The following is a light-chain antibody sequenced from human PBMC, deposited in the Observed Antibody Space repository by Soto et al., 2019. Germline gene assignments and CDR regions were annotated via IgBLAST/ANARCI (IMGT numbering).Light chain of an antibody. J-gene: IGLJ3*02. CDR1: SSDIGRHY. Sequence: QSVLTQPASVSGSPGQSITIFCTGTSSDIGRHYVAWYQQLPGTAPKLLIYDNNMRPSGIPDRFSGSKSGTSATLAITGLQTEDEADYYCGVWDSTLRVFGGGTKVTVL. CDR3: GVWDSTLRV. CDR2: DNN. V-gene: IGLV1-51*01.